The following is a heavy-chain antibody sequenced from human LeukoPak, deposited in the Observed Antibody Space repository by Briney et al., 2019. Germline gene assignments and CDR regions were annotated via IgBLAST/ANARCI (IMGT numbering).Heavy chain of an antibody. D-gene: IGHD4-17*01. Sequence: GASVKVSCKASGYTFTGYYMHWVRQAPGRGLEWMGWINPNSGGTNYAQKFQGRVTMTRDTSISTAYMELSRLRSDDTAVYYCARDAMGSYGDYTDYMDVWGKGTTVTVSS. CDR3: ARDAMGSYGDYTDYMDV. CDR1: GYTFTGYY. V-gene: IGHV1-2*02. J-gene: IGHJ6*03. CDR2: INPNSGGT.